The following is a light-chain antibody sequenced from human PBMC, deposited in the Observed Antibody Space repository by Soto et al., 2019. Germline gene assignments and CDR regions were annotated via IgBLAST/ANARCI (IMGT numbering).Light chain of an antibody. CDR3: QQHNNWPPIT. CDR1: QSVSSN. Sequence: EIVMTQFPARLSESPVQRATLSWSASQSVSSNLAWYQQKPGQAPRLLIYGASTRATGIPARFSGSGSGTEFTLTISSLQSEDFAVYYCQQHNNWPPITFGQGTQLEIK. V-gene: IGKV3D-15*01. J-gene: IGKJ5*01. CDR2: GAS.